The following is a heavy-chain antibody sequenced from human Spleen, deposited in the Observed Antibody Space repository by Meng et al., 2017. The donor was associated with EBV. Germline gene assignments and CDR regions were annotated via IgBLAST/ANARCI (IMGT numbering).Heavy chain of an antibody. J-gene: IGHJ4*02. D-gene: IGHD3-22*01. CDR3: ARGLGGHYPTMEY. V-gene: IGHV4-4*02. CDR2: IHHSGTT. Sequence: VLLQESGPGLVKPSGTLSLTCAVSGASIDSSDWWTWVRQAPGKGLEWIGEIHHSGTTNYNPSLESRVTISIDKSDNQFSLKLTSVTAADTAVYYCARGLGGHYPTMEYWGQGTLVTASS. CDR1: GASIDSSDW.